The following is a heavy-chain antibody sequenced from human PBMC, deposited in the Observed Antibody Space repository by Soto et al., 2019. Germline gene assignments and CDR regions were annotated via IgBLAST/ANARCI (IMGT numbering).Heavy chain of an antibody. V-gene: IGHV1-69*13. D-gene: IGHD6-13*01. J-gene: IGHJ6*02. Sequence: SGQVSCKASGGTFISYAISWVRQAPGQGLEWMGGIIPIFGTANYAQKFQGRVTITADESTSTAYMELSSLRSEDTAVYYCARGYSSSWPYCYGMDVWGQGTTVTVSS. CDR2: IIPIFGTA. CDR1: GGTFISYA. CDR3: ARGYSSSWPYCYGMDV.